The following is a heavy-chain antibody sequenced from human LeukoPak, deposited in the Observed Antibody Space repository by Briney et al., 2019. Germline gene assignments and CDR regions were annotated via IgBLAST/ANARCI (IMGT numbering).Heavy chain of an antibody. Sequence: QPGGSLRLSCAASGFTFSSYWMHWVRQAPGKGLVWVSRINSDGSSTNQADSVKGRFTISRDNAKKALYLQMNSLRVGDTAVYYCARSNSYGYVRTMDVWGQGTTVTVSS. V-gene: IGHV3-74*01. J-gene: IGHJ6*02. CDR1: GFTFSSYW. D-gene: IGHD5-18*01. CDR2: INSDGSST. CDR3: ARSNSYGYVRTMDV.